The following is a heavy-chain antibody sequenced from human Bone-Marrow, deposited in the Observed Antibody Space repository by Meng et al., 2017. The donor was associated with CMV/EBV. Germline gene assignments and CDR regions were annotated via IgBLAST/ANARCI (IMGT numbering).Heavy chain of an antibody. J-gene: IGHJ4*02. CDR1: ILCLGNSR. CDR3: VVIGYGINIFDL. Sequence: SCTASILCLGNSRITWMRRAPGQGFEWMGRLSGYNENTNYAQKFPGRVTMTSDTSTSTAYMLMTSLRSDDPAVYCCVVIGYGINIFDLWGRGTLVTVSS. CDR2: LSGYNENT. V-gene: IGHV1-18*01. D-gene: IGHD3-3*02.